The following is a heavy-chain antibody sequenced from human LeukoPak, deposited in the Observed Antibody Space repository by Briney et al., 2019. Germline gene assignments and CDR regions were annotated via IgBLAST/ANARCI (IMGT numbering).Heavy chain of an antibody. D-gene: IGHD3-10*01. V-gene: IGHV3-9*01. CDR3: AKAGAFYGSGSYFDY. Sequence: PGGSLRLSCAASGFIFEDFAMHWVRQAPGKGLEWVSGISWNSGSIGYADSVKGRFTISRDNAKNSLYLQMNSLRAEDTALYYCAKAGAFYGSGSYFDYWGQGTLVTVSS. J-gene: IGHJ4*02. CDR1: GFIFEDFA. CDR2: ISWNSGSI.